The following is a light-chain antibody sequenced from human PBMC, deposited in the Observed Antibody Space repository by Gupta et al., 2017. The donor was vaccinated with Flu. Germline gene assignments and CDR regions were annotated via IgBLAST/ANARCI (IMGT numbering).Light chain of an antibody. CDR2: SNN. J-gene: IGLJ3*02. CDR1: SANIGSNT. V-gene: IGLV1-44*01. Sequence: QSVLTQPPSASGTPGQRVTISCSGSSANIGSNTVNWYQQLPATAPKLLIYSNNQRPSGVPDRFFAYKSGTSASPVTSGVQSEEEADDYCAEWDASMNGLVFGGGTKLTVL. CDR3: AEWDASMNGLV.